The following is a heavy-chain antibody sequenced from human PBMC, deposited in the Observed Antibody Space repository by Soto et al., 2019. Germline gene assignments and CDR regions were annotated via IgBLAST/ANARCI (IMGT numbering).Heavy chain of an antibody. Sequence: SETLSLTCTVSGGSISSSSYYWGWIRQPPGKGLEWIGSIYYSGSTYYNPSLKSRVTISVDTSKNQFSLKLSSVTAADTAVYYCARTLIGGYSYGYDYWGQGTLVTVSS. J-gene: IGHJ4*02. V-gene: IGHV4-39*01. CDR2: IYYSGST. D-gene: IGHD5-18*01. CDR1: GGSISSSSYY. CDR3: ARTLIGGYSYGYDY.